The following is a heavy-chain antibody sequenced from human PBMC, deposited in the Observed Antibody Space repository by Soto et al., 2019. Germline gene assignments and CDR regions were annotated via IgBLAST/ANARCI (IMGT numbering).Heavy chain of an antibody. D-gene: IGHD5-18*01. CDR3: ARGGGGYSYGFSDY. CDR1: GGTFSSYT. Sequence: QVQLVQSGAEVKKPGSSVKVSCKASGGTFSSYTISWVRQAPGQGLEWMGRIIPILGIANYAQKFQGRVTITADKYTSTAYMELSSLRSEDTAVYYCARGGGGYSYGFSDYWGQGTLVTVSS. CDR2: IIPILGIA. V-gene: IGHV1-69*02. J-gene: IGHJ4*02.